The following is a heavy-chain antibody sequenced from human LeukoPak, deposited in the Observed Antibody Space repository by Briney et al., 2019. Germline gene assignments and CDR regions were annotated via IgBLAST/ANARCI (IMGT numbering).Heavy chain of an antibody. CDR2: IYYSGST. D-gene: IGHD4-17*01. CDR3: ARDKARLLYGDYAGDAFDI. Sequence: SETLSLTCTVSGGSISSYYWSWIRQPPGKGLEWIGYIYYSGSTNYNPSLKSQVTISVDTSKNQFSLKLSSVTAADTAVYYCARDKARLLYGDYAGDAFDIWGQGTMVTVSS. CDR1: GGSISSYY. V-gene: IGHV4-59*01. J-gene: IGHJ3*02.